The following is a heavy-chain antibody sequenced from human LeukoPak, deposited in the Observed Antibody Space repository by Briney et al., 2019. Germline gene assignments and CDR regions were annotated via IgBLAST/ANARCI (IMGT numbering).Heavy chain of an antibody. Sequence: SETLSLTCAVYGGSFSGYYWSWIRQPPGKGLEWIGEINHSGGTDYNPSLKSRVTISVDTSKNQFSLKLSSVTAADTAVYYCARDAGWSQRGWFDPWGQGTLVTVSS. J-gene: IGHJ5*02. D-gene: IGHD6-19*01. CDR3: ARDAGWSQRGWFDP. CDR2: INHSGGT. V-gene: IGHV4-34*01. CDR1: GGSFSGYY.